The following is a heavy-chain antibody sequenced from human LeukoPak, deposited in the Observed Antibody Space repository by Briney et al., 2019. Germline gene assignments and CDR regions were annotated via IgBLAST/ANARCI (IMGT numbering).Heavy chain of an antibody. J-gene: IGHJ4*02. CDR2: ISGSSSYI. Sequence: GGSLRLSCAASGFTFSSYSMNWVRQAPGKGLEWVSSISGSSSYIYYADSVKGRFTIPRDNAKNSLYLQMNSLRAEDTAVYYCARGGLYSSSSDYWGQGTLVTVSS. CDR1: GFTFSSYS. D-gene: IGHD6-6*01. V-gene: IGHV3-21*01. CDR3: ARGGLYSSSSDY.